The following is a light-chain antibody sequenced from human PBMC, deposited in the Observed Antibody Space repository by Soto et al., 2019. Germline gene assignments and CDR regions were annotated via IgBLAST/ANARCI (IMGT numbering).Light chain of an antibody. J-gene: IGKJ1*01. Sequence: EIVLTQSPGTLSLSPGERATLSCRASQSVSSSYLAWYQQKPGQAPRLLIFGASARATGIPDRFSGSGSGTGFTLTISRLEPEDFGVYYRQHCGSSMWTFGQGTRVEIK. V-gene: IGKV3-20*01. CDR1: QSVSSSY. CDR2: GAS. CDR3: QHCGSSMWT.